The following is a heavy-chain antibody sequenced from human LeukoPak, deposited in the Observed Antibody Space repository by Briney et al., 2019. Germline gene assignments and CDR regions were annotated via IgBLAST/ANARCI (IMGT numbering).Heavy chain of an antibody. CDR3: TRGVVVTAIRKVDF. J-gene: IGHJ4*02. CDR2: IRSKLSSGTT. Sequence: GGSLRLSCRVSGFTFGDYAMSWFRQARGEGLEWVAFIRSKLSSGTTEYAASVKGRFTISRDDSKSIVYLQMNSLRTEDTALYYCTRGVVVTAIRKVDFWGQGTLVTVSS. D-gene: IGHD2-21*02. V-gene: IGHV3-49*03. CDR1: GFTFGDYA.